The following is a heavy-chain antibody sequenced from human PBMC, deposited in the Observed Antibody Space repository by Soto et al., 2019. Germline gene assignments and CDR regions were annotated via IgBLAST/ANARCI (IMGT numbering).Heavy chain of an antibody. CDR3: ALISTVTYYFDY. D-gene: IGHD4-17*01. CDR2: IYYSGST. Sequence: SETPSLACIVSGGSISSGDLCWRWMRQPPGKGLEWIGYIYYSGSTYYNPSLTSRVTISVDTSKNQFSLKLSSVTAADTAVYYCALISTVTYYFDYWGQGTLVTVSS. CDR1: GGSISSGDLC. J-gene: IGHJ4*02. V-gene: IGHV4-30-4*02.